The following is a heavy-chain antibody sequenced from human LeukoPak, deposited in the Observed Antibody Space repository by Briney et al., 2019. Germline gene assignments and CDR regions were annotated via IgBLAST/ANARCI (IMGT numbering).Heavy chain of an antibody. CDR3: ARGGYGHYYDSSGHDY. V-gene: IGHV3-7*01. CDR2: IKQDGSEK. CDR1: GFTFSSYW. Sequence: PGGSLRLSCAASGFTFSSYWLCWVRQAPGKGLEWVANIKQDGSEKYYVDSVKGRFTISRENAKNTLYLEMYSLRAEDTAAYYCARGGYGHYYDSSGHDYWGQETLATVSS. D-gene: IGHD3-22*01. J-gene: IGHJ4*02.